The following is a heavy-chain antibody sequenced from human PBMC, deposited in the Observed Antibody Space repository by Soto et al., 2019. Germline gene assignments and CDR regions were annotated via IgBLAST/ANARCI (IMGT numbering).Heavy chain of an antibody. CDR1: GFTFSRYE. D-gene: IGHD6-13*01. CDR3: AREFAAAGSFEY. J-gene: IGHJ4*02. CDR2: ISTSGSTI. V-gene: IGHV3-48*03. Sequence: PGVSLRLSCAASGFTFSRYEMNWVRQAPGKGLEWISYISTSGSTIYYADSVKGRFTISRDNAKNSLYLQMNSLRAEDTAVYYCAREFAAAGSFEYWGQEPLSILSS.